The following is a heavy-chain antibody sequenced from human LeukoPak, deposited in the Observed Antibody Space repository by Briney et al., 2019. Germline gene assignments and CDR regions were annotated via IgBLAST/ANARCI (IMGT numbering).Heavy chain of an antibody. V-gene: IGHV3-7*01. CDR2: INLDGNEV. D-gene: IGHD3-16*01. CDR1: GFAFSTYW. J-gene: IGHJ4*01. Sequence: QTGGSLRLSCAASGFAFSTYWMTWVRQAPGKGLEWVANINLDGNEVHYVDSLKDRFTTSRDNARNSLYLQMNSLRAEDTAVYYCASGRHDFVHWGHGTLVTVSS. CDR3: ASGRHDFVH.